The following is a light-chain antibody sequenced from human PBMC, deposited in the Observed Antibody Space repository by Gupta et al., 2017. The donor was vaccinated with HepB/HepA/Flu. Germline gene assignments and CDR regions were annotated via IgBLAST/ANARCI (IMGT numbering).Light chain of an antibody. V-gene: IGKV1-39*01. CDR2: AAS. CDR1: QSSSSY. J-gene: IGKJ1*01. CDR3: QQSYSTPWT. Sequence: DIQMTQSPSSLSASVGDRVTITCRASQSSSSYLNWYQQKPGKAPKFLIYAASSLQSGVPSRFSGSGSGTDFTLTISSLQPEDFATYYCQQSYSTPWTFGQGTKVEIK.